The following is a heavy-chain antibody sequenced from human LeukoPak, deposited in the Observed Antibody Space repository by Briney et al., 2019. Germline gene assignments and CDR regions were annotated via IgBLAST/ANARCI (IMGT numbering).Heavy chain of an antibody. J-gene: IGHJ6*02. CDR1: GVSVNSGNYY. Sequence: SETLSLTCTVSGVSVNSGNYYWSWIRQPPGKGLEWIGYVYYSGSTNYNPSLKSRVTISVDTSKNQFSLKLSSVTAADTAVYYCARDRFVSNWFYYYGMDVWGQGTTVTVSS. V-gene: IGHV4-61*01. D-gene: IGHD6-13*01. CDR3: ARDRFVSNWFYYYGMDV. CDR2: VYYSGST.